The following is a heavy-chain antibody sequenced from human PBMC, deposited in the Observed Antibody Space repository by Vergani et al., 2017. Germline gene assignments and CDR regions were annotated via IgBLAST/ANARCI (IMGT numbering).Heavy chain of an antibody. D-gene: IGHD6-19*01. CDR3: ARGMGDSSGWYIYFDY. J-gene: IGHJ4*02. CDR1: GFTFDDYA. V-gene: IGHV3-9*01. CDR2: ISWNSGSI. Sequence: EVQLVESGGGLVQPGRSLRLSCAASGFTFDDYAMHWVRQAPGKGLEWVSGISWNSGSIGYADSVKGRFTISRDNAKNSLYLQMNSLRAEDTAVYYCARGMGDSSGWYIYFDYWGQGTLVTVSS.